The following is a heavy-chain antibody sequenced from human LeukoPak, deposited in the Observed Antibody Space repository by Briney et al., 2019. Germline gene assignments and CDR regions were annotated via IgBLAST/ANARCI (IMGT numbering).Heavy chain of an antibody. CDR1: GYTFTSYA. CDR2: INAGNGNT. V-gene: IGHV1-3*01. J-gene: IGHJ4*02. D-gene: IGHD6-6*01. CDR3: ARGGGVQGESSSSILDY. Sequence: ASVKVSCKASGYTFTSYAMHWVRQAPGQRLEWMGWINAGNGNTKYSQKFQGRVTITRDTSASTAYMELSSLRSEDTAVYYCARGGGVQGESSSSILDYWGQGTLVTVSS.